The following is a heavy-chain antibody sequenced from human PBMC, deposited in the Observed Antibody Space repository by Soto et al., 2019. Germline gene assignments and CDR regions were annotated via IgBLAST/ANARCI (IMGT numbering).Heavy chain of an antibody. D-gene: IGHD2-2*01. CDR2: ISYDGSNK. Sequence: PGGSLRLSCAASGFTLRGYPMHWVRQAPGKGLEWVALISYDGSNKFYADSVKGRFTISRDNSKNTLYLQMNSLRAEDTAVYYCARGYCSSTSCYLSYRGQGTLVTVSS. CDR1: GFTLRGYP. V-gene: IGHV3-30-3*01. J-gene: IGHJ4*02. CDR3: ARGYCSSTSCYLSY.